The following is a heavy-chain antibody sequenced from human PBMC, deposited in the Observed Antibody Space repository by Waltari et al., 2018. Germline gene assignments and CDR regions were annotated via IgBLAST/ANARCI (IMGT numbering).Heavy chain of an antibody. CDR2: IQQNGSEK. CDR3: ARDLVATPP. J-gene: IGHJ5*02. Sequence: EVQLVESGGDLVQPGGSLRLACSASGLPLSRSWMTWVRQTPGKGLEWVGNIQQNGSEKWYADSVKGRFTISRDNAMNLVYLQMNSLRVEDTAVYYCARDLVATPPWGQGTLVTVSS. CDR1: GLPLSRSW. D-gene: IGHD2-21*02. V-gene: IGHV3-7*01.